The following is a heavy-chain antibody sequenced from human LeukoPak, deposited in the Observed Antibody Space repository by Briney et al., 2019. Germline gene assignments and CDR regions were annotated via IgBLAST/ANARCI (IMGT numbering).Heavy chain of an antibody. J-gene: IGHJ3*02. V-gene: IGHV3-21*06. Sequence: GGTLRLSCAASGFSFSSYIMNWVRQAPGKGLEWVSYISSSTNYVYYADSVKGRFTISRDNAKNSLYLQMNSLRAEDTAVYYCARSRLAVAGTGPFDIWGQGTMVTVSS. CDR1: GFSFSSYI. CDR2: ISSSTNYV. D-gene: IGHD6-19*01. CDR3: ARSRLAVAGTGPFDI.